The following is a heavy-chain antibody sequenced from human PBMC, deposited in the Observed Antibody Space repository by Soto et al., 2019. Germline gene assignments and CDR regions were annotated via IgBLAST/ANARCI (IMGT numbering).Heavy chain of an antibody. CDR2: ISYDGSNK. CDR1: GFTFSSYA. CDR3: ARALGDGDYYYYGMDV. J-gene: IGHJ6*02. Sequence: PGGSLRLSCAASGFTFSSYAMHWFRQAPGKGLEWVAVISYDGSNKYYADSVKGRFTISRDNSKNTLYLQMNSLRAEDTAVYYCARALGDGDYYYYGMDVWGQGTTVTVSS. V-gene: IGHV3-30-3*01. D-gene: IGHD3-16*01.